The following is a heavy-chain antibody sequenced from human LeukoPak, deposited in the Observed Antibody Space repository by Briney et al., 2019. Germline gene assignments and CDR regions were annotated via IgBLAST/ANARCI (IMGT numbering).Heavy chain of an antibody. J-gene: IGHJ4*02. CDR3: ARDGDSRD. Sequence: PSETLSLTCTVSGASISSYYWSWIRQPAGRGLEWIGRIYTTGSTNYNPSLKSRVTMSVDTSKNQFSLKLTSVTAADTAVYYCARDGDSRDWGQGTPVTVSS. CDR2: IYTTGST. D-gene: IGHD3-22*01. CDR1: GASISSYY. V-gene: IGHV4-4*07.